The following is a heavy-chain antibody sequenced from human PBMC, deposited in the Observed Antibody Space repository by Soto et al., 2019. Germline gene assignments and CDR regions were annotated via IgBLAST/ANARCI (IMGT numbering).Heavy chain of an antibody. CDR2: ISGSGVAK. V-gene: IGHV3-23*01. J-gene: IGHJ1*01. D-gene: IGHD1-1*01. CDR1: GFTFGSSA. Sequence: LRLSCVVSGFTFGSSAINWVRQAPGKGLEWVSTISGSGVAKFYADSVKGRFTISRDNSNNTVSPQMNSLRAEDAAVYYCAKDRSPGATTWNVYWGQGTLVTVSS. CDR3: AKDRSPGATTWNVY.